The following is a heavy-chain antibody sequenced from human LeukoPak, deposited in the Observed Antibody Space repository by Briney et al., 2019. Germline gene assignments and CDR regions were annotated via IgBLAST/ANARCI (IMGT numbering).Heavy chain of an antibody. V-gene: IGHV4-4*02. CDR1: GGSISSSNW. J-gene: IGHJ5*02. D-gene: IGHD4-11*01. CDR3: ASYPAMTTWYNWFDP. Sequence: PSGTLSLTCAVSGGSISSSNWWSWVRQPPGKGLEWIGEINHSGSTKYNPSLKSRVTISVDTSKNQFSLKLSSVTAADTAVYYCASYPAMTTWYNWFDPWGQGTLVTVSS. CDR2: INHSGST.